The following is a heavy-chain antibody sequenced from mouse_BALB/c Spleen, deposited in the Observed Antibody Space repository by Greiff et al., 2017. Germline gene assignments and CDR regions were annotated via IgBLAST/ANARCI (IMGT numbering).Heavy chain of an antibody. Sequence: EVKLMESGPGLVKPSQSLSLTCTVTGYSITSDYAWNWIRQFPGNKLEWMGYISYSGSTSYNPSLKSRISITRDTSKNQFFLQLNSVTTEDTATYYCLYGNYENYAMDYWGQGTSVTVSS. D-gene: IGHD2-1*01. V-gene: IGHV3-2*02. CDR1: GYSITSDYA. CDR3: LYGNYENYAMDY. J-gene: IGHJ4*01. CDR2: ISYSGST.